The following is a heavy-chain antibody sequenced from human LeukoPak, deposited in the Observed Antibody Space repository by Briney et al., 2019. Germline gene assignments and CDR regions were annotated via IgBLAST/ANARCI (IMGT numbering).Heavy chain of an antibody. J-gene: IGHJ4*02. CDR2: INHSGST. V-gene: IGHV4-34*01. CDR1: GGSFSGYY. CDR3: ARGLSHQEPFNFDY. Sequence: SGTLSLTCAVYGGSFSGYYWSWIRRPPGKGLEWIGEINHSGSTNYNPSLKSRVTISVDTSKNQFSLKLSSVTAADTAVYYCARGLSHQEPFNFDYWGQGTLVTVSS.